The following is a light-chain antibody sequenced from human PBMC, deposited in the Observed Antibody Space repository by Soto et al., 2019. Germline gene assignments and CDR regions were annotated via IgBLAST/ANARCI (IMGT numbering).Light chain of an antibody. CDR1: QRISSY. CDR2: DAS. V-gene: IGKV3-20*01. CDR3: QQYGSSPS. Sequence: VFTHSPSTLSLSHLYGATRSCRASQRISSYLAWYQQKPGQAPRLFIYDASNRATGIPDRFSGSGSGTDFTLTISRLEPEDFAVYYCQQYGSSPSFGQGTRLEIK. J-gene: IGKJ5*01.